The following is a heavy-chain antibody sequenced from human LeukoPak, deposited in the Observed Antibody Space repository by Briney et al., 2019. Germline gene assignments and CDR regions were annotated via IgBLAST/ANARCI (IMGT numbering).Heavy chain of an antibody. Sequence: KPSETLSLTCTVSGGSISSYYWSWFRQPPGKGLEWIGYIYYSGSTNYNPSLKSRVTISVDTSKNQFSLKLSSVTAADTAVYYCARLVSYGYGMDVWGQGTTVTVSS. CDR1: GGSISSYY. V-gene: IGHV4-59*08. CDR3: ARLVSYGYGMDV. D-gene: IGHD4-17*01. J-gene: IGHJ6*02. CDR2: IYYSGST.